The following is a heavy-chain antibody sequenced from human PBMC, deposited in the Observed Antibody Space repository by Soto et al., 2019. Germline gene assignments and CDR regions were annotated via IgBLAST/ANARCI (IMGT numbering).Heavy chain of an antibody. CDR1: GFTFSSYA. Sequence: EVQLLESGGGLVQPGGSLRLSCAASGFTFSSYAMSWVRQAPGKGLEWVSAISGSGGSTYYADSVKGRFIISRDNSKNTLYLQMNSLRAEDTAVYYCAKEAPKIQLITNYFDYWGQGTLVTVSS. V-gene: IGHV3-23*01. D-gene: IGHD5-18*01. J-gene: IGHJ4*02. CDR3: AKEAPKIQLITNYFDY. CDR2: ISGSGGST.